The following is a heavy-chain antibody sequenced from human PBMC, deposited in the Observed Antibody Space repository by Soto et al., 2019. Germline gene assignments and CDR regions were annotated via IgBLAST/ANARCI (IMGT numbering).Heavy chain of an antibody. Sequence: SETLSLTCAVSGGSISSGGYSWSWIRQPPGKGLEWIGYIYHSGSTYYNPSLKSRVTISVDRSKNQFSLKLSSVTAADTAVYYCAIAARRYMDVWGKGTSVTVAS. D-gene: IGHD6-6*01. CDR3: AIAARRYMDV. CDR1: GGSISSGGYS. CDR2: IYHSGST. V-gene: IGHV4-30-2*01. J-gene: IGHJ6*03.